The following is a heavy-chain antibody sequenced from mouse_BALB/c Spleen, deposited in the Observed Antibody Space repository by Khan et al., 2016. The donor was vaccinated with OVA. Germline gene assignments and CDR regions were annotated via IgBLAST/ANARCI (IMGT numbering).Heavy chain of an antibody. CDR3: ARPFYYYDTLDY. Sequence: VQLKQSGAELVKPGASVKLFCTASGFNIKDTYIHWVKQRPEQGLEWIGRIDPANGNTDNVPKFQGKATMTADSSSNTAFLQLISLTSEDAAVYYCARPFYYYDTLDYWGQGTSVTVSS. D-gene: IGHD1-1*01. V-gene: IGHV14-3*02. J-gene: IGHJ4*01. CDR2: IDPANGNT. CDR1: GFNIKDTY.